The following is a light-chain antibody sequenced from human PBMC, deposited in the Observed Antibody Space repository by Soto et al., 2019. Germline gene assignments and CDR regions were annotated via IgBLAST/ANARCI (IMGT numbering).Light chain of an antibody. Sequence: DSQMTQPPSSLSASVGDRVTITCXASQSISSYLNWYQQKPGKAPKLLIYAASSLQSGVPSRFSGSGSGTDFTLTISSLQPEDFATYYCQQNYNTPITFGQGTRLEIK. CDR1: QSISSY. J-gene: IGKJ5*01. CDR2: AAS. CDR3: QQNYNTPIT. V-gene: IGKV1-39*01.